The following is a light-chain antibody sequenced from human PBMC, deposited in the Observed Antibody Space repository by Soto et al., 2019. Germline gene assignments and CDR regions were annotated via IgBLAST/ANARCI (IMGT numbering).Light chain of an antibody. CDR3: QTWGTGLSWV. J-gene: IGLJ3*02. Sequence: QPVLTQSPSAAASLGAPVRLTCTLSSGHSSYAIAWHQQQPEKGPRFLIKVNSDGSHSKGDGIPDRFSGSSSGAERYLTISSIQSEDEADYYCQTWGTGLSWVFGGGTKVTVL. CDR1: SGHSSYA. V-gene: IGLV4-69*01. CDR2: VNSDGSH.